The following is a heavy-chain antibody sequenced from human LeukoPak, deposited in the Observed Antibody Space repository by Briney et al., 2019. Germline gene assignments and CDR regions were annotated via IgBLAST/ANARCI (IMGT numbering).Heavy chain of an antibody. Sequence: GGSLRLSCAASGFTFSDHAMSWVRQAPAKGLEWVSSINGNGGGSYYIDSVKGRFTVSRDNSENALYLQMNSLRAEDTAVYYCARDSLPYYYDSSGYPGDYWGQGTLVTVSS. CDR3: ARDSLPYYYDSSGYPGDY. V-gene: IGHV3-23*01. D-gene: IGHD3-22*01. J-gene: IGHJ4*02. CDR1: GFTFSDHA. CDR2: INGNGGGS.